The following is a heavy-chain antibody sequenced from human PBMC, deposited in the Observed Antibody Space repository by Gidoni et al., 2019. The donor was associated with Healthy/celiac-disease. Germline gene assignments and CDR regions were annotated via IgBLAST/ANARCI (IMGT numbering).Heavy chain of an antibody. CDR2: INHSGST. CDR1: GGSFSGYY. J-gene: IGHJ3*02. Sequence: QVQLQQWGAGLLKPSETLSLTCAVYGGSFSGYYWSWLRQPPGKGLEWIGEINHSGSTNYNPSLKSRVTISVDTSKNQFSLKLSSVTAADTAVYYCARGGSIYCSSTSCFHDAFDIWGQGTMVTVSS. CDR3: ARGGSIYCSSTSCFHDAFDI. D-gene: IGHD2-2*01. V-gene: IGHV4-34*01.